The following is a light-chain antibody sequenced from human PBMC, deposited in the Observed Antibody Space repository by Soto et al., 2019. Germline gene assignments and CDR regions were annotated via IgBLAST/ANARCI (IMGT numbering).Light chain of an antibody. CDR1: QRVRSNY. Sequence: EIVLTQSPGTLSLSPGERATHSCRASQRVRSNYLAWYQQKPGQAPRLLIYGASNRATGIPDRFSGSGSGTDFTLTISRLEPEDFAVYYCQQYGSSPWTFGHGTKVEIK. CDR2: GAS. J-gene: IGKJ1*01. CDR3: QQYGSSPWT. V-gene: IGKV3-20*01.